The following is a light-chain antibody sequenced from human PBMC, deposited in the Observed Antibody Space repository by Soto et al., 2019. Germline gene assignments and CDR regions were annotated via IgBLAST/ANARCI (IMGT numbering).Light chain of an antibody. J-gene: IGLJ1*01. Sequence: QSVLTQPASVSGSPGQSITISCTGTSSDVGGYNYVSWYQQHPGKAPKLMIYDVSNRPSGVSNRFSGSKSGNTASLTISGLQAEDEAEYYCSSYTSSSTPGFGTVTKLTVL. V-gene: IGLV2-14*01. CDR1: SSDVGGYNY. CDR3: SSYTSSSTPG. CDR2: DVS.